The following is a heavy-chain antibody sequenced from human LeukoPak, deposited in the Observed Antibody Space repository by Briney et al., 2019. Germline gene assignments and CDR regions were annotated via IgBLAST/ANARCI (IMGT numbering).Heavy chain of an antibody. Sequence: GGSLRLSCAASGFTFSSYAMSWVRQAPGKGLEWVSAISGSGGSTYYADSVKGRFTISRDNSKNTLYLQMNSLRAEDTAVYYCAKYGLSGSFWRSAFDIWGQGTMVTVSS. CDR1: GFTFSSYA. V-gene: IGHV3-23*01. CDR2: ISGSGGST. CDR3: AKYGLSGSFWRSAFDI. J-gene: IGHJ3*02. D-gene: IGHD3-10*01.